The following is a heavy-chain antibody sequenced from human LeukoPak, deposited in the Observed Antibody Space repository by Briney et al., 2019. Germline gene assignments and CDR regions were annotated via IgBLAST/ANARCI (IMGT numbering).Heavy chain of an antibody. CDR2: ISGSGGST. CDR3: ARDEYSSSRSTH. CDR1: GFTFSSYG. V-gene: IGHV3-23*01. J-gene: IGHJ4*02. D-gene: IGHD6-13*01. Sequence: GGTLRLSCAASGFTFSSYGMSWVRQAPGKGLEWVSAISGSGGSTYYADSVKGRFTISRDNSKNSLYLQMNSLTGEDTAVYYCARDEYSSSRSTHWGQGTLVTVSS.